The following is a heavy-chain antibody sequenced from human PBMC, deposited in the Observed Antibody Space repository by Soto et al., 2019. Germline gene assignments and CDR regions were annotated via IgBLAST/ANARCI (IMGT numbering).Heavy chain of an antibody. CDR3: ATVSTTPGGVQSYCMDV. CDR1: GYTFTTFG. D-gene: IGHD1-26*01. CDR2: ISAYNGYT. Sequence: GSVKVSCKASGYTFTTFGISWVRQAPGQGLEWMGWISAYNGYTNYAQKLQGRVTMTTDTSTSTAYMELRSLRSDDTAVYSCATVSTTPGGVQSYCMDVWGQWPRGSASS. V-gene: IGHV1-18*01. J-gene: IGHJ6*02.